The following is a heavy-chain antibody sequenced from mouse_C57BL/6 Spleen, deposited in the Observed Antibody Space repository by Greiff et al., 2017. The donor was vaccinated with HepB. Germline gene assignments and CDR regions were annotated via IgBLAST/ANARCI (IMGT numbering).Heavy chain of an antibody. CDR2: ISGGGGNT. D-gene: IGHD3-2*02. Sequence: DVKLVESGGGLVKPGGSLKLSCAASGFTFSSYTMSWVRQTPEKRLEWVATISGGGGNTYYPDSVKGRFTISRDNAKNTLYLQMSSLRSEDTALYYCARQLRNYFDYWGQGTTLTVSS. V-gene: IGHV5-9*01. CDR1: GFTFSSYT. CDR3: ARQLRNYFDY. J-gene: IGHJ2*01.